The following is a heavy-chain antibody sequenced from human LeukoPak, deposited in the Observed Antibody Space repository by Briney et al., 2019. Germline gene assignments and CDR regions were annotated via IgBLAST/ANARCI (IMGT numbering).Heavy chain of an antibody. V-gene: IGHV1-69*13. CDR2: IIPIFGTA. J-gene: IGHJ4*02. Sequence: SVKVSCKASGGTFSSYAISWVRQAPGQGLEWMGGIIPIFGTANYAQKFQGRVTITADESTSTAYMELSSLRSEDTAVYYCARSRGYCSSTICYRYWGQGTLVTVSS. CDR3: ARSRGYCSSTICYRY. D-gene: IGHD2-2*02. CDR1: GGTFSSYA.